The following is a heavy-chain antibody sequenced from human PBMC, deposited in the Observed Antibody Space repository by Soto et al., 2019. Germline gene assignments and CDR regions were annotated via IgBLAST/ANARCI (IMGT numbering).Heavy chain of an antibody. D-gene: IGHD3-10*01. V-gene: IGHV4-39*01. CDR2: IYYSGST. Sequence: SETLSLTCTVSGGSISSSSYYWGWIRQPPGKGLEWIGSIYYSGSTYYNPSLKSRVTISVDTSKNQFSLKLSSVTAADTAVYYCARQTYYGSGSYYNSPDGMDVWGQGTTVT. CDR1: GGSISSSSYY. J-gene: IGHJ6*02. CDR3: ARQTYYGSGSYYNSPDGMDV.